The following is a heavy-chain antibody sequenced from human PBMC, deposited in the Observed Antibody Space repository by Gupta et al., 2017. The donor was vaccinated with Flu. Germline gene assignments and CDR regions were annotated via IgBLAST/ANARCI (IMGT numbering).Heavy chain of an antibody. Sequence: SFWMHWVRQTPGKGLGWVSRIKSDGTIANYADSVKGRFTISRDNAKNTLYMQMNSLRAEDTALYYCAREIKLFDYGDYIDYWGQGTLVTVSS. CDR1: SFW. CDR3: AREIKLFDYGDYIDY. D-gene: IGHD4-17*01. V-gene: IGHV3-74*01. J-gene: IGHJ4*02. CDR2: IKSDGTIA.